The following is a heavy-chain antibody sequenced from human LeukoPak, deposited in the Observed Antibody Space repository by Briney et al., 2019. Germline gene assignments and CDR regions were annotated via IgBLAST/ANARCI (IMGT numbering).Heavy chain of an antibody. CDR3: ARTYDILTGYTPDTYYYYYYMDV. D-gene: IGHD3-9*01. CDR1: GGTFSSYA. V-gene: IGHV1-69*13. J-gene: IGHJ6*03. Sequence: GASVKVSCKASGGTFSSYAISWVRQAPGQGLEWMGGIIPIFGTANYAQKFRGRVTTTADESTSTAYMELSSLRSEDTAVYYCARTYDILTGYTPDTYYYYYYMDVWGKGTTVTVSS. CDR2: IIPIFGTA.